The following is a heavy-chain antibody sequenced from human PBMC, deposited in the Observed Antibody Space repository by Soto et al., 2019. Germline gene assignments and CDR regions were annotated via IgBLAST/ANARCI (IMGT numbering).Heavy chain of an antibody. J-gene: IGHJ4*02. D-gene: IGHD2-15*01. CDR2: IWYDGLRQ. CDR3: VKGSTPPFFDS. CDR1: GFTLHNYG. Sequence: GGSLRLSCVGSGFTLHNYGVHWVRQAPGKGLEWVGLIWYDGLRQTYADSVRGRFTISRDGSTNTIYLQINSLRVEDTAKYFCVKGSTPPFFDSWGQGVAVTVSS. V-gene: IGHV3-33*06.